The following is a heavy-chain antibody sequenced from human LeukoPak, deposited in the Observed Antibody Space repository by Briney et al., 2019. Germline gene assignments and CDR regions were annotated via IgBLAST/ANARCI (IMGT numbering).Heavy chain of an antibody. Sequence: GGSLRLSCAASGFTFSTYSMNWVRQAPGRGLEWVSYISSSSSSINYADSVKGRFTISRDNAKNSLYLQMNSLRTEDTAVYYCARDSSSSSWYVGWFDPWGQGTLVIVSS. CDR3: ARDSSSSSWYVGWFDP. CDR1: GFTFSTYS. V-gene: IGHV3-48*01. J-gene: IGHJ5*02. CDR2: ISSSSSSI. D-gene: IGHD6-13*01.